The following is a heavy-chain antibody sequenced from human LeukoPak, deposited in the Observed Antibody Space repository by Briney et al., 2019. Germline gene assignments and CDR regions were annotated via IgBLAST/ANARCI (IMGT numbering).Heavy chain of an antibody. CDR2: INPNSGGT. CDR3: ARVFRIAAAGSDY. Sequence: ASVKVSCKASGYTFTGYYMHWVRQAPGQGLEWMGWINPNSGGTNYAQKFQGRVTMTRDTSISTAYMELSRLRSDDTAVYYCARVFRIAAAGSDYWGQGTLVTVSS. V-gene: IGHV1-2*02. J-gene: IGHJ4*02. CDR1: GYTFTGYY. D-gene: IGHD6-13*01.